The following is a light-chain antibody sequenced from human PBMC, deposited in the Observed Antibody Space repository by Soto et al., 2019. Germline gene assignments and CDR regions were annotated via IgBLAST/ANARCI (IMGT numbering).Light chain of an antibody. Sequence: DIVMTQSPLSLPVTTGEPASISCRSSQSLLHSNGYNYLDWYLQKTGQSPQLLIYLGSNRASGVPDRFSGSGSGTDFTLKISRVEAEDVGVYYCMQALQTPPTFGGGTRVEIK. J-gene: IGKJ4*01. V-gene: IGKV2-28*01. CDR3: MQALQTPPT. CDR2: LGS. CDR1: QSLLHSNGYNY.